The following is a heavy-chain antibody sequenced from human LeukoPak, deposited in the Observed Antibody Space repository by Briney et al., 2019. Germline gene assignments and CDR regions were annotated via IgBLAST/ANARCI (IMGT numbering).Heavy chain of an antibody. Sequence: GRSLRLSRAASGFTLSSYGMHWVPQAPGKGREWVAVIWYDGSNKYYADSVKGLFTISRDNSKNTLYLQMNSLRAEDTAVYHCAKETISSSGYYSWFDHWGQGTLVTVSS. V-gene: IGHV3-33*06. J-gene: IGHJ5*02. D-gene: IGHD3-22*01. CDR2: IWYDGSNK. CDR1: GFTLSSYG. CDR3: AKETISSSGYYSWFDH.